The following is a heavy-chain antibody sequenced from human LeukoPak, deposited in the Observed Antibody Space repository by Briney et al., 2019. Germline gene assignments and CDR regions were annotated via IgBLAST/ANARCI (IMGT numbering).Heavy chain of an antibody. CDR1: GFTFSSVS. CDR3: ARVHSGYGPDYIDH. CDR2: ISSTSGYI. V-gene: IGHV3-21*01. D-gene: IGHD5-12*01. Sequence: GGSLRLSCAASGFTFSSVSMNWVRQAPGKGLEWVSSISSTSGYISYADSMKGRFTISRDNAKDSLYLQMDSLRAKDTAVYYCARVHSGYGPDYIDHWGQGTLVTVSS. J-gene: IGHJ4*02.